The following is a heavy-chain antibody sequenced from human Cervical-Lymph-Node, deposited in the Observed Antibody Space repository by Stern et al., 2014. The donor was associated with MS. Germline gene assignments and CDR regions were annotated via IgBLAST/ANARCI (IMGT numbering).Heavy chain of an antibody. V-gene: IGHV3-30*18. Sequence: VQLVESGGGVVQPGRSVRLSCAASGFTFTNFGIHWVRQTPGKGLARVAVVSFDGGSNYDADSVKGRFTISRDNSNNMVYLQMNSLRAEDTAVYYCVKPSLDYGGYSFVYGHWGQGTLVTVSS. CDR2: VSFDGGSN. D-gene: IGHD4-23*01. CDR1: GFTFTNFG. J-gene: IGHJ4*02. CDR3: VKPSLDYGGYSFVYGH.